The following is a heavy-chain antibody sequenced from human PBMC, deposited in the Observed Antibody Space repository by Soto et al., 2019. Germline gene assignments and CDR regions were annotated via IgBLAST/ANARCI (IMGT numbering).Heavy chain of an antibody. J-gene: IGHJ4*02. V-gene: IGHV3-23*01. D-gene: IGHD2-15*01. CDR1: GFTFSSYA. CDR3: ASIVVVVAATGLDY. CDR2: ISGSGGST. Sequence: EVQLLESGGGLVQPGGSLRLSCAASGFTFSSYAMSWVRQAPGKGLEWVSAISGSGGSTYYADSVKGQFTISRDNSKNTLDLQMNSLRAEDTAVYYCASIVVVVAATGLDYWGQGTLVTVSS.